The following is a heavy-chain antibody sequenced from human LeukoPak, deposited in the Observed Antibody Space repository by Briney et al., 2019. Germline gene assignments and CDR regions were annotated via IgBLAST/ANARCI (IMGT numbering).Heavy chain of an antibody. CDR2: INHSGST. CDR3: ARVKYRSSWYEGDWFDP. D-gene: IGHD6-13*01. V-gene: IGHV4-34*01. Sequence: SETLSLTCAVYGGSFSGYYWSWIRQPPGKGLEWIGEINHSGSTNYNPSLKSRVTISVDTSKNQFSLKLSSVTAADTAVYYCARVKYRSSWYEGDWFDPWGQGTLVTVSS. CDR1: GGSFSGYY. J-gene: IGHJ5*02.